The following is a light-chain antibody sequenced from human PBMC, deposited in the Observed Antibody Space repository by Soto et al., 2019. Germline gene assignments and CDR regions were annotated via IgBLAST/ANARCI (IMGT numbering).Light chain of an antibody. CDR2: HAS. V-gene: IGKV1-5*01. J-gene: IGKJ1*01. CDR1: QTINNW. Sequence: DIQMTQSPSTLSASIGDRVTITCRASQTINNWLAWYQQKPGKAPNLLIYHASNLETGVPSRFSGSAFGTEFTLTIGNLQPDDFATYYCQHYNSYPWSFGQGTKVKIK. CDR3: QHYNSYPWS.